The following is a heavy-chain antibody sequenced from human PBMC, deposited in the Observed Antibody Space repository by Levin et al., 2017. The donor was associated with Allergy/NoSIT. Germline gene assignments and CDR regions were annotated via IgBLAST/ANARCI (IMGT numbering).Heavy chain of an antibody. Sequence: PGGSLRLSCAASGFTFSSYSMNWVRQAPGKGLEWVSSISSSSSYIYYADSVKGRFTISRDNAKNSLYLQMNSLRAEDTAVYYCARPGGDYEDMVDYWGQGTLVTVSS. J-gene: IGHJ4*02. CDR1: GFTFSSYS. D-gene: IGHD4-17*01. CDR2: ISSSSSYI. V-gene: IGHV3-21*01. CDR3: ARPGGDYEDMVDY.